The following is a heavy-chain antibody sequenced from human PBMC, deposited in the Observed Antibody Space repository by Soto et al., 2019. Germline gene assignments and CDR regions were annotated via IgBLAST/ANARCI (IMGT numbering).Heavy chain of an antibody. V-gene: IGHV4-59*08. D-gene: IGHD3-10*01. CDR1: GGSISSYY. Sequence: QVQLQESGPGLVKPSETLSLTCTVSGGSISSYYWSWIRQPPGKGLEWIGYIYYSGSTNYNPSLKSRVTISVDTSKNQFSLKLSSVTAADTAVYYCARQRGPYGSGSYYYYYGMDVWGQGTTVTVSS. CDR2: IYYSGST. CDR3: ARQRGPYGSGSYYYYYGMDV. J-gene: IGHJ6*02.